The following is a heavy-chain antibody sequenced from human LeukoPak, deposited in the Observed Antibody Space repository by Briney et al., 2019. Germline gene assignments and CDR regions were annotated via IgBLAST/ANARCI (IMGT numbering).Heavy chain of an antibody. D-gene: IGHD2-2*01. J-gene: IGHJ4*02. V-gene: IGHV5-51*01. CDR2: IYPGDSDN. CDR1: GYSFTSYW. CDR3: ARHHAPGCRSTICYWDY. Sequence: GESLKISCKGSGYSFTSYWIGWVRQMPGKGLEWMGIIYPGDSDNRYSPSFQGQVSISADKSISTAYLQWSSLKASDTAIYYCARHHAPGCRSTICYWDYWGQGTLVTVSS.